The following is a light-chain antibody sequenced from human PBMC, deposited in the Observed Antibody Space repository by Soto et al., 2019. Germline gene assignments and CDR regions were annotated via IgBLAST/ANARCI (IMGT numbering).Light chain of an antibody. CDR2: CAS. J-gene: IGKJ1*01. Sequence: EIVLPPSPATLSLSPGERATLSCRGSQSVRSHSVFHQQKPGQAPRLLINCASSRATGIPDRFSGRGSGTDFTLTISRFEPEDFAVYYCQRYGGFGQGTKVDIK. CDR1: QSVRSH. V-gene: IGKV3-20*01. CDR3: QRYGG.